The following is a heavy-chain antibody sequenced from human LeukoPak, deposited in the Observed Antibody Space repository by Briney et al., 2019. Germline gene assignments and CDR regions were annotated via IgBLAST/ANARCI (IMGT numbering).Heavy chain of an antibody. CDR1: GFTFSSHS. J-gene: IGHJ6*03. D-gene: IGHD2-2*02. CDR2: ISSITNTI. V-gene: IGHV3-48*04. Sequence: GGSLRLSCAASGFTFSSHSMNWFRQAPGKGLEWVSYISSITNTIYYADPVKGRSTISRDSAKNSLYLQMNSLRAEDTAVYYSVRGGCSSTCCYISYYYYMDVWGKGTTVTVSS. CDR3: VRGGCSSTCCYISYYYYMDV.